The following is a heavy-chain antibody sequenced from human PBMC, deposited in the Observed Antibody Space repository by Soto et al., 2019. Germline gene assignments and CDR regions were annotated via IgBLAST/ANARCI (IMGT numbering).Heavy chain of an antibody. J-gene: IGHJ4*02. Sequence: QVQLVESGGGVVQPGRSLRLSCAASGFTFSSYGMHWVRQAPGKGLEWVAVIWYDGSNKYYADSVKGRFTISRDNSKNTLYLQMNSLRAEDTAVYCCARDNHPYLVYYFDYWGQGTLVTVSS. CDR2: IWYDGSNK. CDR1: GFTFSSYG. CDR3: ARDNHPYLVYYFDY. V-gene: IGHV3-33*01.